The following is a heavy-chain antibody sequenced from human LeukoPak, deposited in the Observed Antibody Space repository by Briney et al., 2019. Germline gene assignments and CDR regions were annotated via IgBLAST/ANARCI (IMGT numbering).Heavy chain of an antibody. CDR1: GYTFTSYA. Sequence: SVKVSCKASGYTFTSYAISWVRQAPGQGLEWMGGIIPIFGTANYAQKFQGRVTITADESTSTAYMELSSLRSEDTAVYYCAKSRRDGYAKFDPWGQGTLVTVSS. CDR2: IIPIFGTA. J-gene: IGHJ5*02. V-gene: IGHV1-69*13. D-gene: IGHD5-24*01. CDR3: AKSRRDGYAKFDP.